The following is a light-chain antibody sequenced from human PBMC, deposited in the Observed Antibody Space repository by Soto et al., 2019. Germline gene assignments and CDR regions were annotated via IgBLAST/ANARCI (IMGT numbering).Light chain of an antibody. CDR2: AAS. Sequence: EVVLTQSPGTLSLSPGERATLSCRASQSVSSNLAWYQQKPGQAPRLLIYAASSRATGIPDRFSGSGSGTDFTLTISRLEPEDFAVYSCQQYGSSPRTFGQGTKVEIK. V-gene: IGKV3-20*01. CDR1: QSVSSN. CDR3: QQYGSSPRT. J-gene: IGKJ1*01.